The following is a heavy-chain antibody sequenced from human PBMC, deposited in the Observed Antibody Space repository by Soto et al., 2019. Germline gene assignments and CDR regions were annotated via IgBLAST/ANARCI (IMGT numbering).Heavy chain of an antibody. CDR3: ARARALGCSSGWYDAFDI. V-gene: IGHV3-53*01. J-gene: IGHJ3*02. CDR2: IYSGGST. D-gene: IGHD6-19*01. Sequence: GGSLRLSCAASGFTVSSNYMSWVRQAPGKGLEWVSVIYSGGSTYYADSVKGRFTISRDSSKNTLYLQMNSLRAEDMTVYCCARARALGCSSGWYDAFDIWGQGTMVTVSS. CDR1: GFTVSSNY.